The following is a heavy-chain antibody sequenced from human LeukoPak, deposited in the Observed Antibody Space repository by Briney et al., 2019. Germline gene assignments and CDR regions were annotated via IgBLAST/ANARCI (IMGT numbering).Heavy chain of an antibody. D-gene: IGHD6-19*01. J-gene: IGHJ4*02. CDR3: ARDRYSSGWYYFDY. CDR1: GFTFSSYS. CDR2: ISSSSSTI. V-gene: IGHV3-48*04. Sequence: GGSLRLSCAASGFTFSSYSMNWVRQAPGKGLEWVSYISSSSSTIYYADSVKGRFTISRDNAKNSLYLQMNSLRAEDTAVYYCARDRYSSGWYYFDYWGQGTLVTASS.